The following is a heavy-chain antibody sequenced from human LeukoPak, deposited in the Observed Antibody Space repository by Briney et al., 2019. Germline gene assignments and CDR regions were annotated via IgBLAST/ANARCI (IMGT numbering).Heavy chain of an antibody. CDR3: ARGTSTIVATFSY. CDR2: IYHSGTT. V-gene: IGHV4-38-2*02. J-gene: IGHJ4*02. D-gene: IGHD5-12*01. CDR1: GYSISSGYY. Sequence: SETLSLTCTVSGYSISSGYYWGWIRQPPGKGLEWIGGIYHSGTTYYNPSLKSRVTISVDTSKNQFSLRLSSVTAADTAVYYCARGTSTIVATFSYWGQGTLVTVSS.